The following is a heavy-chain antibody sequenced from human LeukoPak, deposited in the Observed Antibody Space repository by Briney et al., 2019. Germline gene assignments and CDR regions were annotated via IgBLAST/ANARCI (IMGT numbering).Heavy chain of an antibody. J-gene: IGHJ4*02. CDR3: AKDPNYYDSSGYTYYFDY. D-gene: IGHD3-22*01. CDR2: ISGSGGST. Sequence: QPGGSLRLSCAASGFTFSIYAMSWVRQAPGKGLEWVSAISGSGGSTYYADSVKGRFTISRDNSKNTLYLQMNSLRAEDTAVYYCAKDPNYYDSSGYTYYFDYWGQGTLVTVSS. V-gene: IGHV3-23*01. CDR1: GFTFSIYA.